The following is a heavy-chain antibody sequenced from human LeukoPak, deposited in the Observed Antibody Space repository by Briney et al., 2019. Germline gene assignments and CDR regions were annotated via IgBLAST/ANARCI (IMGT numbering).Heavy chain of an antibody. V-gene: IGHV1-2*02. Sequence: ASVKVSCQTSGYTFSDFYLNWVRQAPGQGLEWMGWINPYSGTLISAQSLQGRLTMTWDTSTGTAYMELTRPTSDDTAVYYCATATVTHTRDPWGQGTLVTVSS. J-gene: IGHJ5*02. D-gene: IGHD1-1*01. CDR2: INPYSGTL. CDR3: ATATVTHTRDP. CDR1: GYTFSDFY.